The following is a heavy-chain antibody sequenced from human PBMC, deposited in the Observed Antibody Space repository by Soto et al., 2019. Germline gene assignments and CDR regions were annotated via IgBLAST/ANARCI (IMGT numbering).Heavy chain of an antibody. CDR2: INPNSGGT. V-gene: IGHV1-2*04. CDR1: GYTFTGYY. J-gene: IGHJ5*02. Sequence: QVQLVQSGAEVKKPGASVKVSCKASGYTFTGYYMHWVRQAPGQGLEWMGWINPNSGGTNYAQKFQGWVTMTRDTSISTAYMELIRLRSDDTAVYYCARARSSGWYELLPSFNWFDPWGQGTLVTVTS. CDR3: ARARSSGWYELLPSFNWFDP. D-gene: IGHD6-19*01.